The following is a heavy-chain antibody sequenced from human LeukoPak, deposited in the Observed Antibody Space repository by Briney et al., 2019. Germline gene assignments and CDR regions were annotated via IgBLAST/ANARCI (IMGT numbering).Heavy chain of an antibody. Sequence: PSETLSLTCTVSGGSISSGSYYWSWIRQPAGKGLEWIGRIYTSGSTNYNPSLKSRVTISLDTSKNQFSLKLSSVTAADTAVYYCASVSYYYYMDVWGKGTTVTISS. CDR3: ASVSYYYYMDV. V-gene: IGHV4-61*02. CDR1: GGSISSGSYY. CDR2: IYTSGST. D-gene: IGHD2-8*01. J-gene: IGHJ6*03.